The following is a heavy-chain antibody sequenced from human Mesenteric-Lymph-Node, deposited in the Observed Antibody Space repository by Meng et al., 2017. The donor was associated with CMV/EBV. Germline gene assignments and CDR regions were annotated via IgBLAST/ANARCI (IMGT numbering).Heavy chain of an antibody. D-gene: IGHD3-10*01. Sequence: GESLKISCAASGFTFRDYYMSWIRQAPGKGLEWVSYISSSGSTIYYADSVKGRFTISRDNAKNSLYLQMNSLRAEDTAVYYCARKRPRAPNGSGSKYYYHYGVDVWGQGTTVTVSS. V-gene: IGHV3-11*01. CDR3: ARKRPRAPNGSGSKYYYHYGVDV. CDR2: ISSSGSTI. J-gene: IGHJ6*02. CDR1: GFTFRDYY.